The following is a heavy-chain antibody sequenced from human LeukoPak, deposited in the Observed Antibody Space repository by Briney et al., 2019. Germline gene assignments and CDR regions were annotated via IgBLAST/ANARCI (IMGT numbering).Heavy chain of an antibody. CDR3: TRPSYDSSVSGVVY. J-gene: IGHJ4*02. V-gene: IGHV3-73*01. D-gene: IGHD3-22*01. CDR1: GFTFSGSA. Sequence: GGSLKLSCATSGFTFSGSAIHWVRQASGKGLEWVGRIRSKANSYATTDVASVRGRFSISRDDSKNTAYLQMNSLKTEDTAVYYCTRPSYDSSVSGVVYWGQGTLVTVSS. CDR2: IRSKANSYAT.